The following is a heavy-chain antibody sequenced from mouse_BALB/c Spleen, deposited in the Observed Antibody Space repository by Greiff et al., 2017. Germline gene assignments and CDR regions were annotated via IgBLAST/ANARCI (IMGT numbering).Heavy chain of an antibody. CDR2: IYPSDSYT. V-gene: IGHV1-69*02. Sequence: QVQLQQPGAELVRPGASVKLSCKASGYTFTSYWINWVKQRPGQGLEWIGNIYPSDSYTNYNQKFKDKATLTVDKSSSTAYMQLSSPTSEDSAVYYCTRSYYGNSAWFAYWGQGTLVTVSA. CDR1: GYTFTSYW. D-gene: IGHD2-10*01. J-gene: IGHJ3*01. CDR3: TRSYYGNSAWFAY.